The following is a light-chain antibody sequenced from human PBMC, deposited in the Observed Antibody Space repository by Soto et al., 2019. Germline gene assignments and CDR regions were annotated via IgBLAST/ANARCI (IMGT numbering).Light chain of an antibody. Sequence: ETVLTQSPGTLSLSPGERATLSCRASQSLSSGYLAWYQQRPGQAPRLLISGASSRAPGIPDRFSGTGSGTEFTLTLSRLEPEDFAVYYCQQYGGSPLVTFGGGTKVEIK. CDR2: GAS. CDR3: QQYGGSPLVT. J-gene: IGKJ4*01. CDR1: QSLSSGY. V-gene: IGKV3-20*01.